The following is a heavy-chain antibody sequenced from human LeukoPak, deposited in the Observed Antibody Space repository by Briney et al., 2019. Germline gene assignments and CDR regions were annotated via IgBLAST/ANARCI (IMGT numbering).Heavy chain of an antibody. J-gene: IGHJ4*02. CDR2: ISSSSSYI. CDR3: ARSPERLGQGYLDS. D-gene: IGHD3/OR15-3a*01. CDR1: GFTFSSYS. V-gene: IGHV3-21*01. Sequence: GGSLRLSCAASGFTFSSYSMNWVRQAPGKGLEWVSSISSSSSYIYYADSVKGRFTISRDNAKNSLYLQMNSLRTEDTAIYFCARSPERLGQGYLDSWGRGTLVTVSS.